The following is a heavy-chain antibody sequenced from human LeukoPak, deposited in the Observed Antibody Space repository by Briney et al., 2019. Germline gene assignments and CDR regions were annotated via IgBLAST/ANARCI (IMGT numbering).Heavy chain of an antibody. CDR2: ISTGSNTL. CDR3: PRGAGSLDS. CDR1: VFTYRIYA. V-gene: IGHV3-48*01. J-gene: IGHJ4*02. Sequence: GGSLRLSCAASVFTYRIYAKNWVRQAPGMGLEWVSYISTGSNTLYYAQSVKGRFTISRDDAKNSVYMQMHSLTADDTAVYYCPRGAGSLDSWGQGTRVTVSS. D-gene: IGHD2-15*01.